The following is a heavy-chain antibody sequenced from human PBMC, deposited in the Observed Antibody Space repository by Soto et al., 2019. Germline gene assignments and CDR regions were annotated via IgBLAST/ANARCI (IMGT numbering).Heavy chain of an antibody. V-gene: IGHV1-46*01. Sequence: GASVKVSCKASGYTFTSYYMHCVRQAPGQGLEWMGIINPSGGSTSYAQKFQGRVTMTRDTSTSTVYMELSSLRSEDTAVYYCARGIAVAGTDGAFDIWGQGTMVTVSS. CDR1: GYTFTSYY. CDR2: INPSGGST. CDR3: ARGIAVAGTDGAFDI. J-gene: IGHJ3*02. D-gene: IGHD6-19*01.